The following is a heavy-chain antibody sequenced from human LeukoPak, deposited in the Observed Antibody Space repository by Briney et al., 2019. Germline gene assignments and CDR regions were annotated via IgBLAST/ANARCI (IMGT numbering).Heavy chain of an antibody. CDR1: GFTFSSYA. V-gene: IGHV3-23*01. CDR3: ARDIDNGDYVVY. CDR2: IGSSGDIT. D-gene: IGHD4-17*01. J-gene: IGHJ4*01. Sequence: GGSLRLSCAASGFTFSSYAMSWVRQAAGMGLEWVSIIGSSGDITYYADSVEGRFTISRDNSKNTLYLQMNSLRAEDTAVYYCARDIDNGDYVVYWGQGTMVTVSS.